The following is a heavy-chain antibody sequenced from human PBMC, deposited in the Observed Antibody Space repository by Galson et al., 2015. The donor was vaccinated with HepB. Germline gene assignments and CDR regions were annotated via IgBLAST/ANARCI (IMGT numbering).Heavy chain of an antibody. CDR1: GYTFTGYY. D-gene: IGHD3-22*01. V-gene: IGHV1-2*02. CDR2: INPNSGGT. CDR3: ARGGLRYYDSSGYYLDY. J-gene: IGHJ4*02. Sequence: SVKVSCKASGYTFTGYYMRWVRQAPGQGLEWMGWINPNSGGTNYAQKFQGRVTMTRDTPISTAYMELSRLRSDDTAVYYCARGGLRYYDSSGYYLDYWGQGTLVTVSS.